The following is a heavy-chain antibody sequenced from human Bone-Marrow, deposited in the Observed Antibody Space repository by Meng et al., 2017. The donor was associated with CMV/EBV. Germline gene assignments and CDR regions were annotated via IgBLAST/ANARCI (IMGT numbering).Heavy chain of an antibody. V-gene: IGHV4-39*07. J-gene: IGHJ6*02. CDR2: INHSGST. D-gene: IGHD2-2*01. Sequence: SETLSLTCTVSGGSISSSSYYWGWIRQPPGKGLEWIGEINHSGSTNYNPSLKSRVTISVDTSKNQFSLKLSSVTAADTAVYYCARGHSIVVVPAAMGPRGAYYYYGMDVWGQGTTVTVSS. CDR3: ARGHSIVVVPAAMGPRGAYYYYGMDV. CDR1: GGSISSSSYY.